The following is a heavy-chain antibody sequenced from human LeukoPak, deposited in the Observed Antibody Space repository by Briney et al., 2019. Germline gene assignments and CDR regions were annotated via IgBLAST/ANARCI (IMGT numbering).Heavy chain of an antibody. Sequence: GESLRLSCAASGFTFCSYNMNWVRQAPGKGLEWVSSISSSSTYKSFAASLKGRFAISRDNAKNSLYLQMNSLRAEDTAFYYCARDKDYGDYGPDYWGRGTLVTVSS. V-gene: IGHV3-21*01. CDR3: ARDKDYGDYGPDY. J-gene: IGHJ4*02. D-gene: IGHD4-17*01. CDR1: GFTFCSYN. CDR2: ISSSSTYK.